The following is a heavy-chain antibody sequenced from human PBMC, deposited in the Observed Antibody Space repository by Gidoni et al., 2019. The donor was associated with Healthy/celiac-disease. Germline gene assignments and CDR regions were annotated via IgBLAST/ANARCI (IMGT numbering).Heavy chain of an antibody. V-gene: IGHV1-18*01. CDR2: SSAYNGNT. J-gene: IGHJ4*02. CDR3: AREAVYAPHFDY. D-gene: IGHD2-8*01. CDR1: GYTFTSYG. Sequence: QVQLVQSGAEGKKPGASGKVASKASGYTFTSYGISWVRQAPGQGLEWMGWSSAYNGNTNYAQKLQGRVTMTTDTSTSTAYMELGSLRSDDTAVYYCAREAVYAPHFDYWGQGTLVTVSS.